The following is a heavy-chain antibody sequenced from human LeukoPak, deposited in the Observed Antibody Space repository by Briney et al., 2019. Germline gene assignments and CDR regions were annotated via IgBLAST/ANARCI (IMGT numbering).Heavy chain of an antibody. V-gene: IGHV3-23*01. Sequence: QPGGTLRLSCAASGFTFSSYGMSWVRQAPGKGLEWVSAISGSGGSTYYADSVKGRFTISRDNSKNTLYLQMNSLRAEDTAVYYCANLLAYCGGDCAYWGQGTLVTVSS. D-gene: IGHD2-21*02. CDR3: ANLLAYCGGDCAY. J-gene: IGHJ4*02. CDR1: GFTFSSYG. CDR2: ISGSGGST.